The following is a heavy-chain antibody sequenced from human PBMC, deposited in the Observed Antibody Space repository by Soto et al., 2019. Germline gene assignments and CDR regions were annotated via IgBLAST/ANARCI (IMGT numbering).Heavy chain of an antibody. V-gene: IGHV4-39*01. CDR3: ARHTPAISISDH. J-gene: IGHJ4*02. Sequence: QLQLQESGPGLVKPSETLSLTCTVSGGSISSSSYYWGWIRQPPGKGLEWIGSIYYSGSTYYNPSLKRRVTISGDTAKNQCSLKLSSVTAADTAVYYCARHTPAISISDHWGQGTLVTVSS. CDR1: GGSISSSSYY. CDR2: IYYSGST. D-gene: IGHD3-3*01.